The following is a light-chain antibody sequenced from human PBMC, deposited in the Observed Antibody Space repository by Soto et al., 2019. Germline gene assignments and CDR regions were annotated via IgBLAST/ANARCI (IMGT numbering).Light chain of an antibody. Sequence: EVVLTQSPATLSLSPGERATLSCGASQSISSVYLAWYKQKAGLAPRLLRYDVSKRFTGTPDRFSGSVSGTDFTLTITALEPEDSAVFYCQQFGTSLTFGGGTKVEVK. CDR2: DVS. J-gene: IGKJ4*01. V-gene: IGKV3D-20*01. CDR3: QQFGTSLT. CDR1: QSISSVY.